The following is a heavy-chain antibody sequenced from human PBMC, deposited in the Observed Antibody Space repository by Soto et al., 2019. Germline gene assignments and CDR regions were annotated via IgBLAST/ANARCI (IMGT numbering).Heavy chain of an antibody. D-gene: IGHD2-21*02. CDR1: GGTFSSYT. CDR3: ARAPADCGGDCYQNAFDI. Sequence: ASVKVSCKASGGTFSSYTISWVRQAPGQGLEWMGRIIPILGIANYAQKFQGRVTITADKSTSTAYMELSSLRSEDTAVYYCARAPADCGGDCYQNAFDIWGQGTMVTVSS. CDR2: IIPILGIA. V-gene: IGHV1-69*02. J-gene: IGHJ3*02.